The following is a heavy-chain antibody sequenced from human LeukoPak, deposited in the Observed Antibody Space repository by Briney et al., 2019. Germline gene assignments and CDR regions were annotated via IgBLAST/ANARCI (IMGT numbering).Heavy chain of an antibody. CDR1: GGSISNYY. CDR3: ARHPYTAMAHFDY. CDR2: FSYSEST. D-gene: IGHD5-18*01. Sequence: ASETLSLICTVSGGSISNYYWSWLRQPPGKGLEWIGYFSYSESTNSNPSLKSRVTISVDTSKNQFSLRLSSVTAADTAVYYCARHPYTAMAHFDYWGQGTLVIVSS. J-gene: IGHJ4*02. V-gene: IGHV4-59*08.